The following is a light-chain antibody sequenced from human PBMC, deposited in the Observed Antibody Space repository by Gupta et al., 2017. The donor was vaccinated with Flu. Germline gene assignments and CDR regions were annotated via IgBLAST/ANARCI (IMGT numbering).Light chain of an antibody. J-gene: IGKJ1*01. V-gene: IGKV1-39*01. CDR2: AAS. CDR3: QQSYSTPWT. Sequence: EIQMTQSTPSLSASVGDRVTITCRASQTITSYLNWYQQKPGKAPKLLIYAASSLQSGVPSRIGGSGSGTDFTLTISSLQPEDFASYYCQQSYSTPWTFGQGTKVEIK. CDR1: QTITSY.